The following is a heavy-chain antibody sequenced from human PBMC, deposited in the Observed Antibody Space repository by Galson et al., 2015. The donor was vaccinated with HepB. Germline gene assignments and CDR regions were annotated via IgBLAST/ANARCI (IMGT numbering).Heavy chain of an antibody. CDR1: GDTFSSQA. J-gene: IGHJ4*02. D-gene: IGHD5-12*01. CDR3: ATMVGYIGYDFTSM. CDR2: IIPILGTA. Sequence: SVKVSCKASGDTFSSQAINWVRQAPGQGLEWMGRIIPILGTANYAHKFQGRVTLTAHKSTNPAYMELSSLRSEDTAVYYCATMVGYIGYDFTSMWGQGTLVTVSS. V-gene: IGHV1-69*04.